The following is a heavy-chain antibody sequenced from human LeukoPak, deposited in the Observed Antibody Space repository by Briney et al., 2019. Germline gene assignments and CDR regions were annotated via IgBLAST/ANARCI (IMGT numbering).Heavy chain of an antibody. CDR3: AKSHRGGLRFMVGFFYMDV. J-gene: IGHJ6*03. CDR2: VSGTAKNT. D-gene: IGHD3-3*01. Sequence: TGGSLRLSCTASGFTFDNYAMSWVHQAPGQGLEWVPAVSGTAKNTYYADSVKGRFTTSRDNSNNTVYLQMKSLRAEDTAVYYCAKSHRGGLRFMVGFFYMDVWGSGTTVAVSS. CDR1: GFTFDNYA. V-gene: IGHV3-23*01.